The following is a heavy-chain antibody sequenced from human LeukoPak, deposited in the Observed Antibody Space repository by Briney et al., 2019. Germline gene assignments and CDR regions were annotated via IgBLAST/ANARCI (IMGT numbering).Heavy chain of an antibody. Sequence: PGESLKISCKSSGYIFTRYWIGWVRQMPGKDMEWMGIIFPGDSDTRYSPSFQGQVTISADKSTSTANLQWSGLKASDTAMYYCARSGGNYYSIWGQGTMVTVSS. V-gene: IGHV5-51*01. CDR1: GYIFTRYW. CDR3: ARSGGNYYSI. J-gene: IGHJ3*02. D-gene: IGHD1-26*01. CDR2: IFPGDSDT.